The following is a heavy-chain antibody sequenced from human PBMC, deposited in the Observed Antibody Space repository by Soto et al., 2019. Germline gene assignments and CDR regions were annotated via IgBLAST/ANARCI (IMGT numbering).Heavy chain of an antibody. D-gene: IGHD5-12*01. CDR1: GGPIRSYY. V-gene: IGHV4-59*01. CDR3: AREGFSGYEALDY. CDR2: IAYTGIT. Sequence: QVHLQESVPGLLKPSETLSLTCSVSGGPIRSYYLSWVRQAPGKGLEWIAYIAYTGITGYNPSLRSRVTISGDTSQRVFSLKLTSVTAADTAVYYCAREGFSGYEALDYWGQGILVTVSS. J-gene: IGHJ4*02.